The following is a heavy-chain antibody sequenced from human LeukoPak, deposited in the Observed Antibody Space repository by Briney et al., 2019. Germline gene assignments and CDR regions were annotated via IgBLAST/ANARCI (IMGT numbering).Heavy chain of an antibody. CDR2: IWYDGSNK. Sequence: GGSLRLSCAASGFTFSSYDMHWVRQAPGKGLEWVAVIWYDGSNKYYADSVKGRFTISRDNSKNTLYLQMNSLRAEDTAVYYCARDMSIAVAGTPYFGYWGQGTLVTVSS. V-gene: IGHV3-33*08. J-gene: IGHJ4*02. CDR3: ARDMSIAVAGTPYFGY. D-gene: IGHD6-19*01. CDR1: GFTFSSYD.